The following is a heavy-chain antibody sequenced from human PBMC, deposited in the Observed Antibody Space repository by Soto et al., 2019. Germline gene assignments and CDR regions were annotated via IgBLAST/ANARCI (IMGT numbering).Heavy chain of an antibody. CDR2: ISYDGSNK. CDR1: GFTFSSYA. D-gene: IGHD3-3*01. CDR3: AINYYDFWSGYYKLIGYYYYGMDV. Sequence: GGSLRVSCAASGFTFSSYAMHWVRQAPGKGLEWVAVISYDGSNKYYADSVKGRFTISRDNSKNTLYLQMNSLRAEDTAVYYCAINYYDFWSGYYKLIGYYYYGMDVWGQGTTVTVS. V-gene: IGHV3-30-3*01. J-gene: IGHJ6*02.